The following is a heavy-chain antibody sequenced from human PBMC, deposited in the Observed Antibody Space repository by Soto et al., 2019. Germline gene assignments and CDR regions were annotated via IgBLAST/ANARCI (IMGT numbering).Heavy chain of an antibody. Sequence: QVQLVQSGAEVKKPGASVKVSCKASGYTFTRSGISWVRQAPGQGLEWMGWISTYNGDTNYAQTFQGRVTMTTDTSXXTVHMEVRSLRSADTAVYYCAREGVAPYYYSGMDVWGQGTPVTVSS. V-gene: IGHV1-18*01. D-gene: IGHD5-12*01. CDR3: AREGVAPYYYSGMDV. CDR2: ISTYNGDT. J-gene: IGHJ6*02. CDR1: GYTFTRSG.